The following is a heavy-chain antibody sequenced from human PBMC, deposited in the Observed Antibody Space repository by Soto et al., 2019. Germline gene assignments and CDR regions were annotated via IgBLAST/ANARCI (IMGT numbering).Heavy chain of an antibody. CDR2: IYSGGST. D-gene: IGHD3-22*01. J-gene: IGHJ1*01. Sequence: EVQLVESGGGLIQPGGSLRLSCAASGFTVSSNYMSWVRQAPGKGLEWVSVIYSGGSTYYADSVKGRFTISRDNSKNTLYIQMTSLRAEDTAVYYCARDRVESGYPEYFQHWCQGTLVTVSS. CDR3: ARDRVESGYPEYFQH. V-gene: IGHV3-53*01. CDR1: GFTVSSNY.